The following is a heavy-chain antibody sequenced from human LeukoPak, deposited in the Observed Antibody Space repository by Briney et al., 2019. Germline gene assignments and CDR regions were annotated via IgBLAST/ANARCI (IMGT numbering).Heavy chain of an antibody. J-gene: IGHJ6*02. CDR1: GFTFSNYG. V-gene: IGHV3-33*01. CDR3: ARSIGLTGGGVDV. D-gene: IGHD3-9*01. Sequence: TGGSLRLSCAASGFTFSNYGMHWVRQAPGKGLEWVAIIYYDGNKRIYSDSVQVRFTISRDNSKNTLYLQMNSLRAEDTAVYYCARSIGLTGGGVDVWGQGTTVTVSS. CDR2: IYYDGNKR.